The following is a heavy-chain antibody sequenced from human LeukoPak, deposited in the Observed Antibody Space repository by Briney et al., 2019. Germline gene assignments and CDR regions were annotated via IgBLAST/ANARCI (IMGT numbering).Heavy chain of an antibody. Sequence: PGGSLRLSCTAPGFTFSGHVVTWVRQAPGKGLEWVSGISGSGDKTYYADSVKGRFTISRDNSKNTLYLQMNSLRAEDTAVYYCARDIVVVPAAMMSGVDYWGQGTLVTVSS. CDR3: ARDIVVVPAAMMSGVDY. J-gene: IGHJ4*02. D-gene: IGHD2-2*01. CDR1: GFTFSGHV. CDR2: ISGSGDKT. V-gene: IGHV3-23*01.